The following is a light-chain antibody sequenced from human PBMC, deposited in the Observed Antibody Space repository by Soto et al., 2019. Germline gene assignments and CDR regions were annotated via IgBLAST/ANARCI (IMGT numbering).Light chain of an antibody. CDR3: QQSYSTPLN. V-gene: IGKV1-5*01. CDR2: DAS. J-gene: IGKJ4*01. CDR1: QSISSW. Sequence: DIQMTQSPSTLSASVGDRVTITCRASQSISSWLAWYQQKPGKAPKLLIYDASSLESGVPSRFSGTGSGTDFTGTISSLQHEDSEIYYCQQSYSTPLNFVGGTKVDIK.